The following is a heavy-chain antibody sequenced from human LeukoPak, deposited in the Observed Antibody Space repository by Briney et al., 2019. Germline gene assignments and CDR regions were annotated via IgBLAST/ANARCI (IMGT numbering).Heavy chain of an antibody. CDR2: ISYDGTKK. Sequence: GGSLRLSCAASGFTFSSYGMHWVRQAPGKGLEWVAVISYDGTKKNYADSVKGRFTVSRDSFKNTLYLQMNSLRAEDTAVYYCARGAGELNVWGSYRLGGFDYWGQGTLVTVSS. CDR1: GFTFSSYG. J-gene: IGHJ4*02. D-gene: IGHD3-16*02. CDR3: ARGAGELNVWGSYRLGGFDY. V-gene: IGHV3-30*03.